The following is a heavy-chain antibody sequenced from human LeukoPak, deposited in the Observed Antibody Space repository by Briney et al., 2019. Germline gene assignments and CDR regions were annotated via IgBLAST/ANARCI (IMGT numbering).Heavy chain of an antibody. J-gene: IGHJ4*02. CDR2: ISGSGDTT. V-gene: IGHV3-23*01. D-gene: IGHD1-26*01. CDR1: GFTFSSYA. CDR3: AKSRGESRGASNY. Sequence: GGSPRLSCAASGFTFSSYAMNWVRQAPGKGLEWVSFISGSGDTTYYADSVKGRFTISRDSSKNTPYLQMNSLRAEDTAVYYCAKSRGESRGASNYWGQGTLVTVSS.